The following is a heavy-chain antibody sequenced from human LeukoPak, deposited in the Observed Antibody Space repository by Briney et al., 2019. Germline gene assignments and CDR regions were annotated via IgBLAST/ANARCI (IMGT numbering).Heavy chain of an antibody. V-gene: IGHV3-21*01. CDR3: ARDKSRTMVRGVIRTYYFDY. D-gene: IGHD3-10*01. J-gene: IGHJ4*02. CDR1: GFTFSSYS. Sequence: GGSLRLSCAASGFTFSSYSMNWVRQAPGKGLEWVSSISSSSIYIYYADSVKGRFTISRDNAKNSLYLQMNSLRAEDTAVYYCARDKSRTMVRGVIRTYYFDYWGQGTLVTVSS. CDR2: ISSSSIYI.